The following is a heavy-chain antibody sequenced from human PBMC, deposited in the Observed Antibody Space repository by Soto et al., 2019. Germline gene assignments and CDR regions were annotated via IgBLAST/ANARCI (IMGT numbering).Heavy chain of an antibody. CDR1: GFTFSSYG. J-gene: IGHJ4*02. CDR2: IWYDGSNK. Sequence: PGGSLSLSCAASGFTFSSYGMHWVRQAPGKGLEWVAVIWYDGSNKYYADSVKGRFTISRDNSKNTLYLQMNSLRAEDTAVYYCTKANRYCSGANCFTFDYWGLGALVTVSS. CDR3: TKANRYCSGANCFTFDY. V-gene: IGHV3-33*06. D-gene: IGHD2-15*01.